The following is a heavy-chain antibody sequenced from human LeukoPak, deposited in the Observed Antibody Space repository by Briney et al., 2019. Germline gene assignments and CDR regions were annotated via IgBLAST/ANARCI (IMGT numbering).Heavy chain of an antibody. J-gene: IGHJ4*02. CDR2: INPNSGGT. CDR3: ARDIWGSSSSFFDY. CDR1: AYTFTGYY. Sequence: ASMTVSCKASAYTFTGYYMHWVRQAPGQGLEWMGWINPNSGGTNYAQKFQGRVTMTRDTSISTAYMELSRLRSDDTAVYYCARDIWGSSSSFFDYWGQGTLVTVSS. D-gene: IGHD6-6*01. V-gene: IGHV1-2*02.